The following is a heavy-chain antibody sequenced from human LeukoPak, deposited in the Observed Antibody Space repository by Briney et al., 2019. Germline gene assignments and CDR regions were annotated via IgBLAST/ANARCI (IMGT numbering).Heavy chain of an antibody. V-gene: IGHV4-59*01. D-gene: IGHD3-10*01. CDR2: IYYSGST. CDR3: ARGQRSDAGWGLYYYYYYIDV. CDR1: GGSISSYY. Sequence: SETLSPTCTVSGGSISSYYWSWIRQPPGKGLEWIGYIYYSGSTNYNPSLKSRVTISVDTSKNQFSLKLSSATAADTAVYYCARGQRSDAGWGLYYYYYYIDVWGKGTTVTVSS. J-gene: IGHJ6*03.